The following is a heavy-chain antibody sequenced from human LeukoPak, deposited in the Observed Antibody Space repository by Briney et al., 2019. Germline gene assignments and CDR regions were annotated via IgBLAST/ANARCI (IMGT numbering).Heavy chain of an antibody. CDR2: IRYDGSNK. CDR1: GFTFSSYG. D-gene: IGHD3-22*01. Sequence: GGSLRLSCAASGFTFSSYGMHWVRKAPGKGLEWVAFIRYDGSNKYYADSVKGRFTISIDNAKNSLYLQMNSLRAEDTAVYYCAREAYYDSSGYYYSPYYYYGMDVWGQGTTVTVPS. CDR3: AREAYYDSSGYYYSPYYYYGMDV. V-gene: IGHV3-30*02. J-gene: IGHJ6*02.